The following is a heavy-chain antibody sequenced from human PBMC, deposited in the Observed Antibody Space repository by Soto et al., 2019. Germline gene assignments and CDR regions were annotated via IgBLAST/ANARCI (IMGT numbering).Heavy chain of an antibody. V-gene: IGHV3-48*02. CDR2: ISSSSSTL. CDR1: GFTFSSYS. J-gene: IGHJ6*02. Sequence: GGSLRLSCAASGFTFSSYSMNWVRQAPGKGLEWVSYISSSSSTLYYADSVKGRFTISRDNAKNSLYLQMNSLRDEDTAVYYCATSGYDTYYMVYYYGMDVWGQGTTVTVSS. CDR3: ATSGYDTYYMVYYYGMDV. D-gene: IGHD5-12*01.